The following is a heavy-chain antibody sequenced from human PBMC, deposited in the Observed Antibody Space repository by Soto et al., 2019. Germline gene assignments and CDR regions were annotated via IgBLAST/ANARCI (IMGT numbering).Heavy chain of an antibody. D-gene: IGHD3-10*01. CDR3: ATNYGSGSTHFDY. J-gene: IGHJ4*02. V-gene: IGHV1-69*02. CDR1: GDTFNFYT. Sequence: QVQLVQSGAEVKKPGSPVRVSCTASGDTFNFYTISWVRQVPGQGPEWMGKIIPMLGMSNYAQKFQGRVTIMADKSTSTVYMNLSGLTSEKTAVYYCATNYGSGSTHFDYWGQGTLVTVSS. CDR2: IIPMLGMS.